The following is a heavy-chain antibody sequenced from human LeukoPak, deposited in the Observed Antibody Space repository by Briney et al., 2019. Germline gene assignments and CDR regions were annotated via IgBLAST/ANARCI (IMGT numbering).Heavy chain of an antibody. V-gene: IGHV1-69*01. CDR3: ARDPGDYGDYLLDY. Sequence: SVKVSCKASGGTFSSYAISWVRQAPGQGLEWMGGIIPIFGTANYAQKFQGRVTITADESTSTAYMELSSLRSEDTAVYYRARDPGDYGDYLLDYWGQGTLVTVSS. J-gene: IGHJ4*02. CDR2: IIPIFGTA. CDR1: GGTFSSYA. D-gene: IGHD4-17*01.